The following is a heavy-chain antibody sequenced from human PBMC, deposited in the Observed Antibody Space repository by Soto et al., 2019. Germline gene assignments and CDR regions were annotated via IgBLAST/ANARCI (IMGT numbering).Heavy chain of an antibody. Sequence: SVKVSCKASGCTFSSYATSWVRQAPGQGLEWMGGIIPIFGTANYAQKFQGRVTITADESTSTAYMGLSSLRSEDTAVYYCARDSSPFGHPSDYWGQGTLVTVSS. CDR1: GCTFSSYA. D-gene: IGHD3-3*01. J-gene: IGHJ4*02. CDR2: IIPIFGTA. V-gene: IGHV1-69*13. CDR3: ARDSSPFGHPSDY.